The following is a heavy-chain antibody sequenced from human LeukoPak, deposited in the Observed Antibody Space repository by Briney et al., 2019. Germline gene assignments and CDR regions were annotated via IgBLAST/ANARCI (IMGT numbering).Heavy chain of an antibody. CDR3: AKGHPFLEWLLIDY. Sequence: GGSLGLSCAASGFTFSSYAMSWVRQAPGKGLEWVSAISGSGGSTYYADSVKGRFTISRDNSKNTLYLQMNSLRAEDTAVYYCAKGHPFLEWLLIDYWGQGTLVTVSS. J-gene: IGHJ4*02. D-gene: IGHD3-3*01. CDR1: GFTFSSYA. CDR2: ISGSGGST. V-gene: IGHV3-23*01.